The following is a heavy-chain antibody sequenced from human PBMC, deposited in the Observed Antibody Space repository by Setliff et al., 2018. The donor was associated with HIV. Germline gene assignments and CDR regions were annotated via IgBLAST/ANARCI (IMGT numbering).Heavy chain of an antibody. CDR1: GFTFSDYY. CDR3: AKRDYEDSTSYAPFFQY. J-gene: IGHJ1*01. Sequence: SLRLSCAASGFTFSDYYMSWIRQAPGKGLEWVSYISSSSSYTNYADSVKGRFTISRDNAKNSLYLQMNSLTAEDTAIYYCAKRDYEDSTSYAPFFQYWGQGTLVTVSS. CDR2: ISSSSSYT. V-gene: IGHV3-11*03. D-gene: IGHD3-22*01.